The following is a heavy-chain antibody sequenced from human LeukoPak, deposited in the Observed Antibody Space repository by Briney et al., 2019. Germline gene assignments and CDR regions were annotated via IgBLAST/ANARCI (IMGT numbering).Heavy chain of an antibody. CDR2: ISCSGSST. V-gene: IGHV3-23*01. Sequence: GGSLRLSCAASGFTFSSYAMSWVRQAPGKGLEWVSAISCSGSSTYYADSVKGRFTISRDNSKNTPYLQMNSLRAEDTAVYYCAKDSGYDLDWFDPWGQGTLVTVS. CDR1: GFTFSSYA. CDR3: AKDSGYDLDWFDP. D-gene: IGHD5-12*01. J-gene: IGHJ5*02.